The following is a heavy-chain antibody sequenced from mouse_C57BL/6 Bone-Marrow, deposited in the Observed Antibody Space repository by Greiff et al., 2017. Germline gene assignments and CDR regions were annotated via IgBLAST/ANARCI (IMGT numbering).Heavy chain of an antibody. V-gene: IGHV1-80*01. J-gene: IGHJ2*01. CDR2: IYPGDGDT. D-gene: IGHD4-1*01. CDR1: GYAFSTYW. Sequence: QVQLQPSGAELVKPGASVTISCKVSGYAFSTYWMHWVKQRPGKGLEWLGQIYPGDGDTNYNGKFKGKATLTADKSSSTAYMQLSSLTSEDSAVYFCARDWDYFDYWGQGTTLTVSS. CDR3: ARDWDYFDY.